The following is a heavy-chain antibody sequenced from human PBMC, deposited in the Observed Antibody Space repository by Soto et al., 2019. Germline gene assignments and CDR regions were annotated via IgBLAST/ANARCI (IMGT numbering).Heavy chain of an antibody. J-gene: IGHJ5*02. CDR3: AREILPDCRGATCYSGSWFDP. CDR1: GGSISGAPYY. V-gene: IGHV4-31*03. Sequence: KTSETLSLTCSVSGGSISGAPYYWTWIRQHPGEGLEWFGYIFYSGSTYYNPTLRSRITMSVDTSQNQFSLRLRSVTAADTAVYYCAREILPDCRGATCYSGSWFDPWGQGTLVTVSS. CDR2: IFYSGST. D-gene: IGHD2-15*01.